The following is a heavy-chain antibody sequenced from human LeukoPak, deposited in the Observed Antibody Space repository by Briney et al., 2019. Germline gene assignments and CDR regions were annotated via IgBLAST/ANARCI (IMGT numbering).Heavy chain of an antibody. D-gene: IGHD2-15*01. J-gene: IGHJ4*02. Sequence: GASVKVSCKASGYTFTGYYMHWVRQAPGQGLEWMGWINPNSGGTNYAQKFQGRVTMTRDTSISTAYMELGRLRSDDTAVYYCARGEYCSGGSCHVGKLRMFWWLDYWGQGTLVTVSS. CDR3: ARGEYCSGGSCHVGKLRMFWWLDY. CDR1: GYTFTGYY. CDR2: INPNSGGT. V-gene: IGHV1-2*02.